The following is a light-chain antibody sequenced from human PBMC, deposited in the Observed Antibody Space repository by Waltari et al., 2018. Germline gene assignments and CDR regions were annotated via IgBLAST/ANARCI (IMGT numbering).Light chain of an antibody. V-gene: IGKV1-12*01. Sequence: DIQMTQHPSPVSASVGDRVTITCRASQDIGNRLAWYQQKPGKAPNLLIYGTSSLQTGVPSRFSGSGSGTEFTLTISSLQPEDFGTYYCQQGNSFPITFGPGTKVEIK. CDR1: QDIGNR. CDR3: QQGNSFPIT. CDR2: GTS. J-gene: IGKJ3*01.